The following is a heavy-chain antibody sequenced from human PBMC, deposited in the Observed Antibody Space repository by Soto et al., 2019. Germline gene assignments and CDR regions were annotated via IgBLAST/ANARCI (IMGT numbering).Heavy chain of an antibody. CDR1: GYSFTSYW. CDR3: ARQRGYDFWSGSLDV. V-gene: IGHV5-51*01. Sequence: HGESLKISCKGSGYSFTSYWIGWVRQMPGKGLEWMGIIYPGDSDTRYSPSFQGQVTISADKSISTAYLQWSSLKASDTAMYYCARQRGYDFWSGSLDVWGQGTTVTVSS. CDR2: IYPGDSDT. J-gene: IGHJ6*02. D-gene: IGHD3-3*01.